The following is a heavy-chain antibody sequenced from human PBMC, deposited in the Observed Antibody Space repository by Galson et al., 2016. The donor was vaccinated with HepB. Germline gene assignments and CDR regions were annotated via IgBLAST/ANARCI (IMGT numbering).Heavy chain of an antibody. D-gene: IGHD2-2*01. Sequence: SVKVSCKASGYTFTGYYMHWVRQAPGQGLEWMGWINPSSGDTKYAQKFQGRVTMTRDTSISTAYMELSRLRSDDTAVYYCARDRLIVVKPAGIWFDPWGQGTLVTVSS. CDR2: INPSSGDT. J-gene: IGHJ5*02. CDR1: GYTFTGYY. V-gene: IGHV1-2*02. CDR3: ARDRLIVVKPAGIWFDP.